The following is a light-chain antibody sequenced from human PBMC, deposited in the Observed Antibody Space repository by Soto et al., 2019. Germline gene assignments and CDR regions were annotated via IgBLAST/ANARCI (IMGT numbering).Light chain of an antibody. CDR1: QSVTSNF. J-gene: IGKJ4*01. CDR2: GAS. Sequence: EIVLTQSPGTLSLSPGERATLSCRASQSVTSNFLAWYQQKPGQAPRLLIYGASSRATGIPDRFSGSGSGTDFTHTISRLEPEDFAVYYCQQYGSSPLTFGGGTKVEIK. CDR3: QQYGSSPLT. V-gene: IGKV3-20*01.